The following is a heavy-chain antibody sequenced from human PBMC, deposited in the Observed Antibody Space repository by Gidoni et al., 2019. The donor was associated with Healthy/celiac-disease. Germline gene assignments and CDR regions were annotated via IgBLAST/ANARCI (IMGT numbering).Heavy chain of an antibody. D-gene: IGHD2-15*01. Sequence: EVQLLESGGGLVQPGWSLSLSCAASGFPFSSYAMSWVRQAPGKGLEWVSAISGSGDSTYYADSVKGRFTISRDNSKNTLYLQMNSLRAEDTAVYYCAKAGVALYYYYYYMDVWGKGTTVTVSS. J-gene: IGHJ6*03. V-gene: IGHV3-23*01. CDR3: AKAGVALYYYYYYMDV. CDR1: GFPFSSYA. CDR2: ISGSGDST.